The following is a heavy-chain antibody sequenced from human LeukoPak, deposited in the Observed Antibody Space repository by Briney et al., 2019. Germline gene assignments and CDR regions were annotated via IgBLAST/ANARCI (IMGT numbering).Heavy chain of an antibody. CDR1: GFTFNSYE. Sequence: GGSLRLSCAASGFTFNSYEMNWVRQAPGKGLEWVSYISSSGSTIYYADSVKGRFTISRDNAKNSLYLQMNSLRAEDTAVYYCARGVSTVPFDYWGQGTLVTVSS. V-gene: IGHV3-48*03. CDR3: ARGVSTVPFDY. J-gene: IGHJ4*02. CDR2: ISSSGSTI. D-gene: IGHD2-2*01.